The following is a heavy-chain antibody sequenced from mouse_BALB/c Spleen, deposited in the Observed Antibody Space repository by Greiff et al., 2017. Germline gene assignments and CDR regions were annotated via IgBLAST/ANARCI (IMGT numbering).Heavy chain of an antibody. J-gene: IGHJ3*01. Sequence: VKLMESGAELVRPGASVTLSCKASGYTFTDYEMHWVKQTPVHGLEWIGAIDPETGGTAYNQKFKGKATLTADKSSSTAYMELRSLTSEDSAVYYCTRGLAYWGQGTLVTVSA. V-gene: IGHV1-15*01. D-gene: IGHD2-13*01. CDR2: IDPETGGT. CDR3: TRGLAY. CDR1: GYTFTDYE.